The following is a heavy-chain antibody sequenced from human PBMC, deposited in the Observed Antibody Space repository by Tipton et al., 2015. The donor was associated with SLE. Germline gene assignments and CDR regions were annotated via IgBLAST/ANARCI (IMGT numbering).Heavy chain of an antibody. D-gene: IGHD2-15*01. V-gene: IGHV4-34*01. CDR2: INHSGGT. Sequence: TLSLTCAVYGGSFSGYYWSWIRQPPGKGLEWIGEINHSGGTNYNPSLKSRVTISVDTSKNQFSLKLSSATAADTAVYYCARRTMVVAANGMDVWGQGTTVTVSS. CDR3: ARRTMVVAANGMDV. J-gene: IGHJ6*02. CDR1: GGSFSGYY.